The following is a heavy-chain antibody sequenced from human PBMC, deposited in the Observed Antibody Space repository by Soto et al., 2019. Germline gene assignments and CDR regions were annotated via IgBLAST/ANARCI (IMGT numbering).Heavy chain of an antibody. J-gene: IGHJ4*02. CDR1: GFTFSSYG. Sequence: QVQLVESGGGVVQPGRSLRLSCAASGFTFSSYGMHWVRQAPGKGLVWVAGISSDGSNKYYADSVKGRFTISRDNSKNTLYLQMNSLRAEDTAVYYCAKDFNIYSSGLILRYYFDYWGQGTLVTVSS. CDR2: ISSDGSNK. CDR3: AKDFNIYSSGLILRYYFDY. V-gene: IGHV3-30*18. D-gene: IGHD6-19*01.